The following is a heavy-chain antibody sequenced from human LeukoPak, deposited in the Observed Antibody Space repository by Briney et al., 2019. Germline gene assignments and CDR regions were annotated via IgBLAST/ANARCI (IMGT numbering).Heavy chain of an antibody. CDR2: IYHSGST. CDR1: GGSISSGGYS. Sequence: SETLSLTCTVSGGSISSGGYSWSWIRQPPGKGLEWIGYIYHSGSTYYNPSLKSRVTISVDRSKNQFSLKLSSVTAADTAVYYCARDMGDGHNWLDYWGQGTLVTASS. V-gene: IGHV4-30-2*01. CDR3: ARDMGDGHNWLDY. J-gene: IGHJ4*02. D-gene: IGHD5-24*01.